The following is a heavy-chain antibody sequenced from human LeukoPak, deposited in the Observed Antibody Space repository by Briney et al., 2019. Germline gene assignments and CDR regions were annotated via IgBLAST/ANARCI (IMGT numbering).Heavy chain of an antibody. Sequence: SVKVSCKASGGTFSSYAISWVRQAPGQGLEWMGRIIPILGIANYAQKFQGRVTITADKSTSTAYMELSSLRSEDTAVYYCARVRNDYYDSSGYYQGGWFDPWGQGTLVTVSS. CDR1: GGTFSSYA. J-gene: IGHJ5*02. CDR2: IIPILGIA. D-gene: IGHD3-22*01. V-gene: IGHV1-69*04. CDR3: ARVRNDYYDSSGYYQGGWFDP.